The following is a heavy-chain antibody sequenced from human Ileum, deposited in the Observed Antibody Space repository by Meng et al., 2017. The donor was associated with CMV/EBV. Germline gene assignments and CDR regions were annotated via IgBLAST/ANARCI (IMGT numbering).Heavy chain of an antibody. V-gene: IGHV4-39*02. CDR2: SYYTGIT. CDR1: ISSSTFD. CDR3: AKISYGSESYRFRGWFDP. D-gene: IGHD3-10*01. Sequence: ISSSTFDWGWIRQPPGKGLEWIGNSYYTGITYYNPSLKSRVTISIDTSKNHFSLKLYSVTAADTAVYYCAKISYGSESYRFRGWFDPWGQGTLVTVSS. J-gene: IGHJ5*02.